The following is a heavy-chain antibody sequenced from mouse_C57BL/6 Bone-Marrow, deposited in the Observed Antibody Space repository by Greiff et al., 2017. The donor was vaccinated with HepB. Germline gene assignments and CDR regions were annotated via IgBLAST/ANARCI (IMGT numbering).Heavy chain of an antibody. CDR1: GYTFTSYW. Sequence: VQLQQPGAELVRPGSSVKLSCKASGYTFTSYWMDWVKQRPGQGLEWIGNIYPSDSETHYNQKFKDKATLTVDKSSSTAYMQLSSLTSEDTAVYYCARSPRSYFDYWGQGTTLTVSS. CDR3: ARSPRSYFDY. V-gene: IGHV1-61*01. CDR2: IYPSDSET. J-gene: IGHJ2*01.